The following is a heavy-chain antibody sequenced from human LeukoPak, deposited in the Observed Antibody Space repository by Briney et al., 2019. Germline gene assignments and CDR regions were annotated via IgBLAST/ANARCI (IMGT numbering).Heavy chain of an antibody. V-gene: IGHV1-69*04. J-gene: IGHJ4*02. CDR2: IIPMFDIA. Sequence: TVKVSCKASGGTVSSSAISWVRQAPGQGLEWMGRIIPMFDIANYAQKFQGRVTITADKSTNTAYMELSSLSSEDTAVYYCARDHEDTAVVTYFDHWGQGTLVTVSS. CDR3: ARDHEDTAVVTYFDH. D-gene: IGHD5-18*01. CDR1: GGTVSSSA.